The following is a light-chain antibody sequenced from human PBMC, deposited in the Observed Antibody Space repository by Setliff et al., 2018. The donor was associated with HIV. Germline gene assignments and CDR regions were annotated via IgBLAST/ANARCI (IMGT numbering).Light chain of an antibody. CDR2: AVT. CDR1: TSDIGGYNF. Sequence: QSALTQPASLSGSPGQSITISCTGTTSDIGGYNFVSWYQQHPGKAPKLLIYAVTKRPSGVSARFSASKSGITASLTISGLQDEDEADYYCNSYTSRSTFIFGGGTKVTVL. V-gene: IGLV2-14*03. J-gene: IGLJ2*01. CDR3: NSYTSRSTFI.